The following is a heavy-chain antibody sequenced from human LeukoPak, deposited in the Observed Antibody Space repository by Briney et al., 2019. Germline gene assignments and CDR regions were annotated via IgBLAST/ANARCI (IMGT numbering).Heavy chain of an antibody. J-gene: IGHJ4*02. D-gene: IGHD3-10*01. Sequence: PGGSLRLSCAASRFTFSSYWMHCVRQAPGKGLVWVSRINGDGGTTSYADSVKGRFTISRDNAKSTLYLQMNSLRAEDTAVYYCARGNYGSGSSSDYWGQGTLVTVSS. V-gene: IGHV3-74*01. CDR3: ARGNYGSGSSSDY. CDR2: INGDGGTT. CDR1: RFTFSSYW.